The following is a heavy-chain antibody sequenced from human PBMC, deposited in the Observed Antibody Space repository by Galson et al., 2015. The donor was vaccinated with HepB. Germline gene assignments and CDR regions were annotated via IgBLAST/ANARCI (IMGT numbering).Heavy chain of an antibody. CDR1: GYTFTNYF. CDR3: ARRAFGNYGYDY. D-gene: IGHD5-18*01. J-gene: IGHJ4*02. CDR2: IADGNSNT. V-gene: IGHV1-3*01. Sequence: SVKVSCKASGYTFTNYFVHWVRQAPGQRLEWMGWIADGNSNTKYSQKFQGRVTITKDTSASTAYVELSSLRPEDTALYYCARRAFGNYGYDYWGQGTLVTVSS.